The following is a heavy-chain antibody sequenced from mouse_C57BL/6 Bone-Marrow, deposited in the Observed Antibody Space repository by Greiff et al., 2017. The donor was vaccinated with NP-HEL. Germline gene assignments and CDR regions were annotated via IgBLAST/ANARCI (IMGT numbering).Heavy chain of an antibody. CDR2: FYPGSGSI. D-gene: IGHD2-2*01. Sequence: QVQLKESGAELVKPGASVKLSCKASGYTFTEYTIPWVKQRSGQGLEWIGWFYPGSGSIKYNEKFKDKATLTADTSSSTVYMELSRLTSEDSAVYVCARHESGDGYDVGLNYWGQGTTLTVSS. J-gene: IGHJ2*01. V-gene: IGHV1-62-2*01. CDR3: ARHESGDGYDVGLNY. CDR1: GYTFTEYT.